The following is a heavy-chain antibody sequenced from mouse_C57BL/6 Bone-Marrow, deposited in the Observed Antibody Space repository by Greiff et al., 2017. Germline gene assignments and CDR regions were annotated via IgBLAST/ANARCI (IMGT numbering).Heavy chain of an antibody. Sequence: VQLQQPGAELVKPGASVKVSCKASGYTFTSYWMHWVKQRPGQGLEWIGRIHPADSVTNYNQKFKGKATLTVDKSSSTAYMQLSSLTAEDSAVYCCAIEGRMDYWGQGTSVTVSS. CDR2: IHPADSVT. V-gene: IGHV1-74*01. CDR3: AIEGRMDY. J-gene: IGHJ4*01. CDR1: GYTFTSYW.